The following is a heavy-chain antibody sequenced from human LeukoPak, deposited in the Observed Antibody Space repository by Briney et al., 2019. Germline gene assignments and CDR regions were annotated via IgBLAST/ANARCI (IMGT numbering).Heavy chain of an antibody. CDR1: GYTFTGYY. J-gene: IGHJ5*02. V-gene: IGHV1-2*02. D-gene: IGHD3-10*01. Sequence: ASVKVSCKASGYTFTGYYMHWVRQAPGQGLEWMGWINPNSGGTNYAQKFQGRVTMTRDTSISTAYMELSRLRSDDTAVYYCARDYGLGGNWFDPWGQGTLVTVSS. CDR3: ARDYGLGGNWFDP. CDR2: INPNSGGT.